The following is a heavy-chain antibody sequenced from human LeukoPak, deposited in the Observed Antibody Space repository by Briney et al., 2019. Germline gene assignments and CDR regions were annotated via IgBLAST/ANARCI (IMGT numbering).Heavy chain of an antibody. D-gene: IGHD1-26*01. CDR3: AKKGDRGSYWVY. CDR2: ISYDGSNK. CDR1: GFTFSSYA. Sequence: GGSLRLSCAASGFTFSSYAMHWVRQAPGKALEWVAVISYDGSNKYYADSVKGRFTISRDNSKNTLYLQMNSLRAEDTAVYYCAKKGDRGSYWVYWGQGTLVTVSS. J-gene: IGHJ4*02. V-gene: IGHV3-30-3*02.